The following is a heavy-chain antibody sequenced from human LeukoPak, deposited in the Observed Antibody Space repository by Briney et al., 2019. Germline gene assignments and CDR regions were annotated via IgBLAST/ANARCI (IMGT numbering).Heavy chain of an antibody. V-gene: IGHV1-46*01. CDR1: VYTFTNYF. CDR2: INTSDGST. CDR3: ARDGSSYGHLY. Sequence: ASVKVSCKASVYTFTNYFIHWVRQAPGQGLEWMGLINTSDGSTSYAQNFQGRITMTRDTSTSTVYMELSSLRSEDTAVYYCARDGSSYGHLYWGQGTLVTVSS. D-gene: IGHD5-18*01. J-gene: IGHJ4*02.